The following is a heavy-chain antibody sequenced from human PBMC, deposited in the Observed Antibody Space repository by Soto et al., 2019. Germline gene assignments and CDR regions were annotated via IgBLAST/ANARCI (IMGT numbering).Heavy chain of an antibody. Sequence: SLRLSCRGSGFPSEDFAMSWVRQAPGKGQEWIGFIRSKGYGGTLEYAASVKGRFIISRDNFKSTALLQMKHLRPEDTAVYYCSRYLPTSYGSAQREDVWGPGTTVTVSS. D-gene: IGHD3-10*01. CDR3: SRYLPTSYGSAQREDV. CDR1: GFPSEDFA. V-gene: IGHV3-49*04. J-gene: IGHJ6*02. CDR2: IRSKGYGGTL.